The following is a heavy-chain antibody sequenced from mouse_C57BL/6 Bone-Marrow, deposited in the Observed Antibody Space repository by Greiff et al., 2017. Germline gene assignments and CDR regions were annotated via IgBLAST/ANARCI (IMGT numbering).Heavy chain of an antibody. CDR3: ARHEEESRNYGSSYWYFDV. V-gene: IGHV1-62-2*01. D-gene: IGHD1-1*01. J-gene: IGHJ1*03. CDR2: FYPGSGSI. Sequence: VQLQQSGAELVKPGASVKLSCKASGYTFTEYTIHWVKQRSGQGLEWIGWFYPGSGSIKYNEKFKDKATLTADKSSSTVYMELSRLTSEDSAVYFCARHEEESRNYGSSYWYFDVWGTGTTVTVSS. CDR1: GYTFTEYT.